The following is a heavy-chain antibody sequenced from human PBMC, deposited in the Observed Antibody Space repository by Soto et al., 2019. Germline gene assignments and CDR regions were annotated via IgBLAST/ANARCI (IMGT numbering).Heavy chain of an antibody. CDR2: IKQDGSEK. J-gene: IGHJ4*02. Sequence: EVQLVESGGGLVQPGGSLRLSCAASGFTFSSYWMSWVRQAPGKGLEWVANIKQDGSEKYYVDSVKGRFTISRDNAKNSLNLQMNSLRAEDTAVYYCASDTPSSSWYSVTHPPFDYWGQGTLVTVSS. CDR1: GFTFSSYW. V-gene: IGHV3-7*01. CDR3: ASDTPSSSWYSVTHPPFDY. D-gene: IGHD6-13*01.